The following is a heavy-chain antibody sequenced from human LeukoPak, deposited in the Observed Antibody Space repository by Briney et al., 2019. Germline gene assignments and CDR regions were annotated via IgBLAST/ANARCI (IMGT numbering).Heavy chain of an antibody. CDR3: ARREGYCSSTSCHHFDY. D-gene: IGHD2-2*01. CDR2: INHSGST. Sequence: SETLSLTCAVYGGSFSGYYWSWIRQPPGKGLEWIGEINHSGSTNYNPSLKSRVTISVDTSKNQFSLKLSSMTAADTAVYYCARREGYCSSTSCHHFDYWGQGTLVTVSS. V-gene: IGHV4-34*01. CDR1: GGSFSGYY. J-gene: IGHJ4*02.